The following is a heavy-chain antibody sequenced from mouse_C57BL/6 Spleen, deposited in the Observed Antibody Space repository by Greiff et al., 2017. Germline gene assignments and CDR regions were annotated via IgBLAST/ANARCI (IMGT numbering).Heavy chain of an antibody. J-gene: IGHJ2*01. CDR1: GYSITSGYY. V-gene: IGHV3-6*01. D-gene: IGHD4-1*01. CDR3: ARENWDDVDY. CDR2: LSYDGSN. Sequence: VQLQESGPGLVKPSQSLSLTCSVTGYSITSGYYWNWIRQFPGNKLEWMGYLSYDGSNNYNPSLKNRISITRDTSKNQFFLKLNSVTTEDTATYYCARENWDDVDYWGQGTTLTVSS.